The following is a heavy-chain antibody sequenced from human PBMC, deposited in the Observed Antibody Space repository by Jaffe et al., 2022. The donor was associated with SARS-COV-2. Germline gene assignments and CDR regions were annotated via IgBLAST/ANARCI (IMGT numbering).Heavy chain of an antibody. CDR3: TTGSDEWPYPQDY. D-gene: IGHD3-3*01. CDR1: GFTFSNAW. V-gene: IGHV3-15*01. Sequence: EVQLVESGGGLVKPGGSLRLSCAASGFTFSNAWMSWVRQAPGKGLEWVGRIKSKTDGGTTDYAAPVKGRFTISRDDSKNTLYLQMNSLKTEDTAVYYCTTGSDEWPYPQDYWGQGTLVTVSS. CDR2: IKSKTDGGTT. J-gene: IGHJ4*02.